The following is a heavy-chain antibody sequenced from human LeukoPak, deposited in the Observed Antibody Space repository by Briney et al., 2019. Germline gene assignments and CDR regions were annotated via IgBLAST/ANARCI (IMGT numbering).Heavy chain of an antibody. J-gene: IGHJ4*02. CDR3: ARDVRYGSGTLYYFDS. D-gene: IGHD3-10*01. V-gene: IGHV4-4*02. Sequence: PSGTLSLTCAVPGGSINTNDWWSWVRQPPGKGLEWIGQIYPSGTTNYNPSIKSRLTISVDKSKNQFSLKLNSVTAADTAVYFCARDVRYGSGTLYYFDSWGQGTLVTVSS. CDR2: IYPSGTT. CDR1: GGSINTNDW.